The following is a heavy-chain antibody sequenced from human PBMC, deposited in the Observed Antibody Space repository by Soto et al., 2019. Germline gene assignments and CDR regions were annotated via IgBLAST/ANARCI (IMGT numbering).Heavy chain of an antibody. CDR2: ISSSSSYT. CDR3: ARGQTYYDFWSGYFS. Sequence: LRLSCAASGFTFSDYYMSWIRQAPGKGLEWVSYISSSSSYTNYADSVKGRFTISRDNAKNSLYLQMNSLRAEDTAVYYCARGQTYYDFWSGYFSWGQGTLVTVSS. J-gene: IGHJ5*02. V-gene: IGHV3-11*06. D-gene: IGHD3-3*01. CDR1: GFTFSDYY.